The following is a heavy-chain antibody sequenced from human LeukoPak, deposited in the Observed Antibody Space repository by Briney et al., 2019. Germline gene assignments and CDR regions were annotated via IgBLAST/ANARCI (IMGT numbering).Heavy chain of an antibody. V-gene: IGHV1-69*04. D-gene: IGHD3-10*01. Sequence: GASVKVSCKASGGTFSSYAISWVRQAPGQGLEWMGRIIPIFGIANYAQKFQGRVTITADKSTSTAYMELSSLRSEDTAVYYCARGGPRSYMGYYYYGMDVWGQGTTVTVSS. CDR3: ARGGPRSYMGYYYYGMDV. CDR2: IIPIFGIA. J-gene: IGHJ6*02. CDR1: GGTFSSYA.